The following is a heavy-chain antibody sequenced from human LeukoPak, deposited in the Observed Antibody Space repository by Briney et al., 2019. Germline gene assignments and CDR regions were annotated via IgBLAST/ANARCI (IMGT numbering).Heavy chain of an antibody. Sequence: SETLSLTCTVSGGSNSRYYWSWIRRSPGKGVEGIRYFYYRWSTIYNPSLKSRVSISVDTSKNQFSLKLSSVTAADTDVYYCARVTESYGSGRRHNYYYYYMDVWGKGTTVTISS. CDR2: FYYRWST. J-gene: IGHJ6*03. D-gene: IGHD3-10*01. V-gene: IGHV4-59*01. CDR3: ARVTESYGSGRRHNYYYYYMDV. CDR1: GGSNSRYY.